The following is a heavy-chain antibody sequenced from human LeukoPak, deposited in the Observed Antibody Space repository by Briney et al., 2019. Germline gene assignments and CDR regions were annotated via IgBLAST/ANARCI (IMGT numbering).Heavy chain of an antibody. CDR2: ISSSSYI. CDR1: GFTFSSYS. CDR3: ARGGYSYGPYYFDY. V-gene: IGHV3-21*01. J-gene: IGHJ4*02. D-gene: IGHD5-18*01. Sequence: GGSLRLSCAASGFTFSSYSMNWVRQAPGKGLEWVSSISSSSYIYYADSVKGRFTISRDNAKNSLYLQMNSLRAEDTAVYYCARGGYSYGPYYFDYWGQGTLVTVSS.